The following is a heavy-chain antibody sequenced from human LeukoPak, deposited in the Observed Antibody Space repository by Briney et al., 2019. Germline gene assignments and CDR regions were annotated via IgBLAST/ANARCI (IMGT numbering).Heavy chain of an antibody. CDR1: GFTFSSYA. J-gene: IGHJ3*02. Sequence: GGSLRLSCAASGFTFSSYAMSWVRQAPGKGLEWVSAISGSGGSTYYADSVKGRFTISRDNSKNTLYLQMNSLRAEDAAVYYCAKCSYDSSSYYCAFDIWGQGTMVTVSS. D-gene: IGHD3-22*01. V-gene: IGHV3-23*01. CDR2: ISGSGGST. CDR3: AKCSYDSSSYYCAFDI.